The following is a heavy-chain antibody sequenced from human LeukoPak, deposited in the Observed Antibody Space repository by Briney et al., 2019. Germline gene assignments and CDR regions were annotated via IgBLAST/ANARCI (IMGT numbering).Heavy chain of an antibody. V-gene: IGHV3-30*18. D-gene: IGHD5-12*01. J-gene: IGHJ4*02. CDR1: GFTFRSYG. Sequence: PGGSLRLSCAASGFTFRSYGMHWVRQAPGKGLEWVAVISYDGSNKYYADSVKGRVTISRDNSKNTLWLQMTSLRAEDTAVYYCAKWTAVPTNDYWGQGTLVTVSS. CDR3: AKWTAVPTNDY. CDR2: ISYDGSNK.